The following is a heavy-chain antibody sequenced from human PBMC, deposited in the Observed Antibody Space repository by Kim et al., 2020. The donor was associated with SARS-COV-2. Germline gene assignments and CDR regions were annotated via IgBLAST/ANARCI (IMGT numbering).Heavy chain of an antibody. CDR1: GITFSASA. J-gene: IGHJ4*02. CDR2: GRWEGNTYAT. D-gene: IGHD3-10*01. CDR3: MRTPRAKYDYESGLVK. Sequence: GGSLRLSCAASGITFSASAIHWVRQASGKGLEWVGRGRWEGNTYATAFAASVKGRFTISKDDSKNTAYLQMNSLKTEDTAVYFCMRTPRAKYDYESGLVKWGQGILVTVSS. V-gene: IGHV3-73*01.